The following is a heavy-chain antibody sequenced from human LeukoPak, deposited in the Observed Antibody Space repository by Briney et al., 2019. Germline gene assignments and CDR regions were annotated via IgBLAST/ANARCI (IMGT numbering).Heavy chain of an antibody. V-gene: IGHV3-21*01. CDR3: ARVSPTNYDSSGYGAFDI. Sequence: GGSLRLSCAASGFTFSSYSMNWVRQAPGKGLEWVSSISSSSSYVYYADSVKGRFTISRDNAKNSLYLQMNSLRAEDTAVYYCARVSPTNYDSSGYGAFDIWGQGTMVTVSS. D-gene: IGHD3-22*01. CDR1: GFTFSSYS. CDR2: ISSSSSYV. J-gene: IGHJ3*02.